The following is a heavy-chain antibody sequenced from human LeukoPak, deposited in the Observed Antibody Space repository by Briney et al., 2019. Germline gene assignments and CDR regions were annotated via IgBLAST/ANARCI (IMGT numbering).Heavy chain of an antibody. J-gene: IGHJ4*02. CDR3: ACDDYSIDEY. D-gene: IGHD4-11*01. V-gene: IGHV4-39*07. CDR1: GGPISSSSYY. CDR2: IT. Sequence: SETLSLTCTVSGGPISSSSYYWGWMRQPPGKLLEWIGSITYSIQSLESRVTISVETSKNQFSLKLSSVNAAAEAVYYCACDDYSIDEYWGQGTVVTVSS.